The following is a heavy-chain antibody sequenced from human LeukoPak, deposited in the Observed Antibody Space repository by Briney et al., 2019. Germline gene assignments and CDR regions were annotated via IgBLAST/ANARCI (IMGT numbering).Heavy chain of an antibody. D-gene: IGHD4/OR15-4a*01. Sequence: SETLSLTCTVSGGSISYYYWSWIRQSPGKGLEWIGYVYYSGSTNYNPSLKSRVTISVDTSKNQFSLQLRSVTAADTAVYYCAREDPQTRVPEGMDVWGQGTTVTVSS. CDR2: VYYSGST. J-gene: IGHJ6*02. CDR3: AREDPQTRVPEGMDV. V-gene: IGHV4-59*01. CDR1: GGSISYYY.